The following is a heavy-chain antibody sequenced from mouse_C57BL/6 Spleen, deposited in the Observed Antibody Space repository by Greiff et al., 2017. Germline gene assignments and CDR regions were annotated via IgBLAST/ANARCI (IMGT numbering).Heavy chain of an antibody. CDR2: ISYDGSN. J-gene: IGHJ2*01. Sequence: EVQLQQSGPGLVKPSPSLSLTCSVTGYSITSGYYWNWIRQFPGNKLEWMGYISYDGSNNYNPSLKNRISITRDTSENQFFLKLNSVTTADTATYYCARDRADWNDFDYWGQGTTLTVSS. CDR3: ARDRADWNDFDY. V-gene: IGHV3-6*01. CDR1: GYSITSGYY. D-gene: IGHD2-13*01.